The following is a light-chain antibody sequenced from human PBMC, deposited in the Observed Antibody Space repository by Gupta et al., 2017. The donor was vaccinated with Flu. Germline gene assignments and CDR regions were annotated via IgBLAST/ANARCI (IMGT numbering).Light chain of an antibody. J-gene: IGKJ4*01. CDR2: KAS. V-gene: IGKV1-5*03. CDR3: QQYNSYLLT. CDR1: QSISSW. Sequence: PSTLSASVGDRVTITCRASQSISSWLAWYQQKPVKAPKLLIYKASALESGVPSRFSGSGSGTEFTLTISSLQPDDFATYYCQQYNSYLLTFGGGTKVEIK.